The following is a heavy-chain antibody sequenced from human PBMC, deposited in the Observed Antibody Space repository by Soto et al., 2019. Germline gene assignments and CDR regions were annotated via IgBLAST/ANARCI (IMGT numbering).Heavy chain of an antibody. V-gene: IGHV4-61*01. CDR2: IYYSGST. CDR3: ERDRRNYYYGMDV. CDR1: GGSVSSGSYY. J-gene: IGHJ6*02. Sequence: SETLSLTCTVSGGSVSSGSYYWSWIRQPPGKGLEWIGYIYYSGSTNYNPSLKSRVTISVDTSKNQFSLKLSSVTAADTAVYYCERDRRNYYYGMDVWGQGTTVTVSS.